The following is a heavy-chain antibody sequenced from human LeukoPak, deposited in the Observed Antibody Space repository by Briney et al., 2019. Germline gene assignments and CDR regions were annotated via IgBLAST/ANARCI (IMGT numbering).Heavy chain of an antibody. CDR2: IWYDGSNK. D-gene: IGHD1-1*01. CDR1: GFTFSSYG. Sequence: GGSLRLSCAASGFTFSSYGMHWVRQAPGKGLEWVAVIWYDGSNKYYADSVKGRFTISRDNSKNTLYLQMNSLRAEDTAVYYCAKARVQLERLLGYWGQGTLVTVSS. V-gene: IGHV3-33*06. CDR3: AKARVQLERLLGY. J-gene: IGHJ4*02.